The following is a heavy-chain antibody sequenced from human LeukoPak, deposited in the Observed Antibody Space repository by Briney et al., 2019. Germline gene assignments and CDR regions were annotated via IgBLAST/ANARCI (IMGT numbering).Heavy chain of an antibody. Sequence: SETLSLTCAVYGGSFSGYYWSWIRQPPGKGLEWIGEINHSGSTNYNPSLKSRVTISVDTFKNQFSLKLSSVTAADTAVYYCARAQRGYSYGYYYYYGMDVWGQGTTVTVSS. J-gene: IGHJ6*02. D-gene: IGHD5-18*01. V-gene: IGHV4-34*01. CDR2: INHSGST. CDR1: GGSFSGYY. CDR3: ARAQRGYSYGYYYYYGMDV.